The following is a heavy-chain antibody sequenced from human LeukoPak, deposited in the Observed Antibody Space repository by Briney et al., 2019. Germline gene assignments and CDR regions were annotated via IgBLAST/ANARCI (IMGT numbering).Heavy chain of an antibody. D-gene: IGHD3-9*01. Sequence: GGSLRLSCAASGFTFSSYSMNWVRQAPGKGLEWVSSITSSRSYIYYADSVKGRFTISRDNAKNSLYLQMNSLRAEDTAVYYCAREALTGYYTAFDYWGQGTLVTVAS. CDR3: AREALTGYYTAFDY. V-gene: IGHV3-21*01. J-gene: IGHJ4*02. CDR2: ITSSRSYI. CDR1: GFTFSSYS.